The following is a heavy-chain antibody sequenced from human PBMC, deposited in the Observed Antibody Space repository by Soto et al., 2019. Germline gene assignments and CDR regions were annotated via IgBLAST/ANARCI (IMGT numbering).Heavy chain of an antibody. Sequence: DVKLLESGGGLVQPGGSLRLSCAASGFIFNNYAMNWVRQAPGKGLEWVSGISGSGGNTYYADTVKGRFAIFRDKSNNTLYLQMSSPKAEDTAVYYCVKASSGWYLYYFDYWGQGTRVTVTS. V-gene: IGHV3-23*01. CDR3: VKASSGWYLYYFDY. J-gene: IGHJ4*02. CDR1: GFIFNNYA. CDR2: ISGSGGNT. D-gene: IGHD6-19*01.